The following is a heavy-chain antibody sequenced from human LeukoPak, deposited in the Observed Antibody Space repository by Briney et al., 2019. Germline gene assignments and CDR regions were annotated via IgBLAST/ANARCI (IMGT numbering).Heavy chain of an antibody. D-gene: IGHD2-8*01. J-gene: IGHJ4*02. Sequence: PSETLSLTCTVSGGSISSYYWGWIRQPPGKGLEWIGSIYYSGSTYYNPSLKSRVTISVDTSKNQFSLKLSSVTAADTAVYYCARQWLMVYALDYWGQGTLVTVSS. CDR3: ARQWLMVYALDY. CDR1: GGSISSYY. V-gene: IGHV4-39*01. CDR2: IYYSGST.